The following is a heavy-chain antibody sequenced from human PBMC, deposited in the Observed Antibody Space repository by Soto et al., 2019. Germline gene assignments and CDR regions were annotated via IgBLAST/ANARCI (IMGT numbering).Heavy chain of an antibody. Sequence: GGSLRLSCAASGFTFSSDAMSWVRQAPGKGLEWVSLIRGSGDFTEYAGSVKGRFTISRDNSKNTLSLQMNSLRADDTAVYYCAKGRVTTSIFDSWGQGTLVNLFS. V-gene: IGHV3-23*01. CDR1: GFTFSSDA. CDR3: AKGRVTTSIFDS. J-gene: IGHJ4*02. D-gene: IGHD4-17*01. CDR2: IRGSGDFT.